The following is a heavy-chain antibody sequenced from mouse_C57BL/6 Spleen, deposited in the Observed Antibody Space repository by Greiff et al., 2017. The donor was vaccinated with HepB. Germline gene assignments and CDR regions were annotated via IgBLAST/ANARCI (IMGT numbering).Heavy chain of an antibody. V-gene: IGHV7-3*01. CDR1: GFTFTDYY. CDR2: IRNKANGYTT. D-gene: IGHD2-9*01. Sequence: EVKVVESGGGLVQPGGSLSLSCAASGFTFTDYYMSWVRQPPGKALEWLGFIRNKANGYTTEYSASVKGRFTISRDNSQSILYLQMNALRAEDSATYYCARYSYYGYAYYAMDYWGQGTSVTVSS. J-gene: IGHJ4*01. CDR3: ARYSYYGYAYYAMDY.